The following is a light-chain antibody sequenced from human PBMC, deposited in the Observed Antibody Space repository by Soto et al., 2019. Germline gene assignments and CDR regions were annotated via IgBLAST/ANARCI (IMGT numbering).Light chain of an antibody. Sequence: EIVMMQSPATLSVSPWESVTLSCRASQLFSSNLAWYQHKPGQAPRLLIYGVSTRDTGVPDRFSGSGSGTEFTLTISSLQSEDFAVYYCQQYNNWPWTFGQGTKVDVK. J-gene: IGKJ1*01. CDR3: QQYNNWPWT. CDR2: GVS. CDR1: QLFSSN. V-gene: IGKV3-15*01.